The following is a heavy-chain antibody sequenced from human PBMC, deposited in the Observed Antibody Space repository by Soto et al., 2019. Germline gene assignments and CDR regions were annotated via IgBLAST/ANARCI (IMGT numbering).Heavy chain of an antibody. CDR3: EWSGLASDVFSI. D-gene: IGHD6-25*01. CDR1: GFTLSPSGTC. J-gene: IGHJ3*02. CDR2: IDWEDNK. V-gene: IGHV2-70*13. Sequence: KPTQTLPLTSTSSGFTLSPSGTCVSWIHQPPGKALEGLALIDWEDNKDYSTSLKTRLTSSKDTSKPQLVLTLTTIAPADTATYYCEWSGLASDVFSICSRGTLVLGSS.